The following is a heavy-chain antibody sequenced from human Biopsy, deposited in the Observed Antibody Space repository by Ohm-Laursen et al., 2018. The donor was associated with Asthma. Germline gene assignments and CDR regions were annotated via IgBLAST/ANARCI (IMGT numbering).Heavy chain of an antibody. V-gene: IGHV3-53*01. Sequence: SLRLSCAASGFAVSSDYMFWVRQAPGKGLEWVSVIYSGGTSHTADSVRGRFTISRDYSKNTLYLQMHSLRVEDTAVYYCARGDSSNWSQYYFGYWGQGTLVTVSS. D-gene: IGHD3-22*01. CDR1: GFAVSSDY. J-gene: IGHJ4*02. CDR2: IYSGGTS. CDR3: ARGDSSNWSQYYFGY.